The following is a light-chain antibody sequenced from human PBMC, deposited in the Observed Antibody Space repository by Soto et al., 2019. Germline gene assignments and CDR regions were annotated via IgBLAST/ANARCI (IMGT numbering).Light chain of an antibody. CDR2: AAS. CDR3: QQLTF. J-gene: IGKJ5*01. CDR1: QGISSY. Sequence: DLQLTQSPSFLSASVGDRVTITCRASQGISSYLAWYQQKPGKAPKLLIYAASTLQSGVPSRFSGSGSGTEFTLTISSLQPEDFATYYCQQLTFFGQGTRLEIK. V-gene: IGKV1-9*01.